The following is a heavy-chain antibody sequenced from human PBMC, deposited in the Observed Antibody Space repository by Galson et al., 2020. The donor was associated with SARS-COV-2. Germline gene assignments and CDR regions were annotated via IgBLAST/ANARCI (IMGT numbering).Heavy chain of an antibody. D-gene: IGHD5-12*01. CDR3: ARSGYDFLYYYYGMDV. CDR1: GDSVSSNSAA. V-gene: IGHV6-1*01. Sequence: SQTLSLTCAISGDSVSSNSAAWNWIRQSPSRGLEWLGRTYYRSKWYNDYAVSVKSRITINPDTSKNQFSLQLNSVTPEDTAVYYCARSGYDFLYYYYGMDVWGQGTTVTVSS. CDR2: TYYRSKWYN. J-gene: IGHJ6*02.